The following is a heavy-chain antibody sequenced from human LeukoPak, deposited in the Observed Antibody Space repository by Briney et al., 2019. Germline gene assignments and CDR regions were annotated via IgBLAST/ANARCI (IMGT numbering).Heavy chain of an antibody. Sequence: AGGSLRLSRAASGFTFSNYGMHWVRQAPGKGLERVTFIRHDGSHKSYADSVKGRFTISRDNSKNTLFLQLNSLRAEDTAVYYCAKHLTGNYYGAFDIWGRGTMVTVSS. CDR1: GFTFSNYG. D-gene: IGHD1-26*01. J-gene: IGHJ3*02. CDR2: IRHDGSHK. CDR3: AKHLTGNYYGAFDI. V-gene: IGHV3-30*02.